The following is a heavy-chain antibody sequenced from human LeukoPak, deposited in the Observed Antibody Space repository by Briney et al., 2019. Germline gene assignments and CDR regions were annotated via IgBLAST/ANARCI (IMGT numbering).Heavy chain of an antibody. V-gene: IGHV3-21*01. CDR2: ISGSSSYI. CDR1: GFTFSTYT. Sequence: GGSLRLSCAASGFTFSTYTMTWVRQAPGKGLEWVSSISGSSSYIYYADSVKGRLTISRDNAKNSLYLQMNSLRAEDTAVYYCARDQSGYSCLLDYWGQGTLVTVSS. J-gene: IGHJ4*02. CDR3: ARDQSGYSCLLDY. D-gene: IGHD3-22*01.